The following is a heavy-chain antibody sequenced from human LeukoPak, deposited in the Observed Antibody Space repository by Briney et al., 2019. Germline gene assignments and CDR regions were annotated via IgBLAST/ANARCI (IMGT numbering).Heavy chain of an antibody. D-gene: IGHD6-13*01. Sequence: SETLSLTCTVSGGSISSGTYYWSWIRQPAGKGLQWIGRIDSSGSTNYNPSLKSRVITSIDTSKNQFSLKLSSVTAADTAVYYCARGYSSSWYYYLDVWGKGTTVTISS. CDR1: GGSISSGTYY. V-gene: IGHV4-61*02. CDR2: IDSSGST. CDR3: ARGYSSSWYYYLDV. J-gene: IGHJ6*03.